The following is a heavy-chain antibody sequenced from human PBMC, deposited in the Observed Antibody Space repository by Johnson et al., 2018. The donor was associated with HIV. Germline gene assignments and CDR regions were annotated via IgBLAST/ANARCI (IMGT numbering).Heavy chain of an antibody. CDR1: GFTFSSYA. Sequence: QVQLVESGGGVVQPGRSLRLSCAASGFTFSSYAMHWVRQAPGKGLEWVAVIWYDGSNKYYADSVKGRFTISRDNSKNTLYLQMNSLGAEDTAVYYCAKERSGSYSGADAFDIWGQGTMVTVSS. CDR2: IWYDGSNK. V-gene: IGHV3-33*06. J-gene: IGHJ3*02. CDR3: AKERSGSYSGADAFDI. D-gene: IGHD1-26*01.